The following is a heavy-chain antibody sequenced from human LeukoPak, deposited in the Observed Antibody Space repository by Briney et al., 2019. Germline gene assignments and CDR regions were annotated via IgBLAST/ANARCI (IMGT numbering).Heavy chain of an antibody. CDR1: GGSFSGYY. J-gene: IGHJ6*03. CDR3: ARARYDFWSGLDYYYYMDV. V-gene: IGHV4-34*01. Sequence: SETLSLTCAVYGGSFSGYYWSWIRQPPGKGLEWIGEINHSGSTNYNPSLKSRVTISVDTSKNQFSLKLSSVTAADTAVYYCARARYDFWSGLDYYYYMDVWGKGNTVTVSS. D-gene: IGHD3-3*01. CDR2: INHSGST.